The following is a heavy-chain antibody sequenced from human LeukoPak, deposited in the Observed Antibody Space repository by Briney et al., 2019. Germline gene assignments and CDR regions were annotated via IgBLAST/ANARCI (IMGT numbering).Heavy chain of an antibody. Sequence: GGSLRLSCAASGFTFSSYGMHWVRQAPGKGLEWVAVISYDGSNKYYADSVKGRFTISRDNSKNTLYLQMNSLRAEDTAVYYFGKVQAAGGSIDYGGQETQFTVPS. CDR2: ISYDGSNK. J-gene: IGHJ4*02. CDR3: GKVQAAGGSIDY. V-gene: IGHV3-30*18. CDR1: GFTFSSYG. D-gene: IGHD6-13*01.